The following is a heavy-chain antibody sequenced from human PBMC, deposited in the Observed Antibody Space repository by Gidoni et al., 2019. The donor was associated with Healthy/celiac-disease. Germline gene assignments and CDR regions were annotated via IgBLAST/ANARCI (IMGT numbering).Heavy chain of an antibody. CDR2: ISYDGSNK. Sequence: QGQLVESGGGVVQLWRSLRLSCAASGFTFSSHAMHWVRQAPGKGLEWVAVISYDGSNKYYADSVKGRFTISRDNSKNTLYLQMNSLRAEDTAVYYCARDGGSYYDFWSGYYTGTLDYWGQGTLVTVSS. CDR3: ARDGGSYYDFWSGYYTGTLDY. CDR1: GFTFSSHA. V-gene: IGHV3-30-3*01. J-gene: IGHJ4*02. D-gene: IGHD3-3*01.